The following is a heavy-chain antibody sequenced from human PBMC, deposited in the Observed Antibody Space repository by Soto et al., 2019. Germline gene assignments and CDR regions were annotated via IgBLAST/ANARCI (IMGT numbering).Heavy chain of an antibody. V-gene: IGHV3-30*18. Sequence: GGSLRLSCAASGFTFSSYGMHWVRQAPGKGLEWVAVISYDGSNKYYADSVKGRFTISRDNSKNTLYLQMNSLRAEDTAVYYCAKDPRLLKGGDYFDYWGQGTLVTVSS. D-gene: IGHD3-16*01. CDR1: GFTFSSYG. CDR3: AKDPRLLKGGDYFDY. CDR2: ISYDGSNK. J-gene: IGHJ4*02.